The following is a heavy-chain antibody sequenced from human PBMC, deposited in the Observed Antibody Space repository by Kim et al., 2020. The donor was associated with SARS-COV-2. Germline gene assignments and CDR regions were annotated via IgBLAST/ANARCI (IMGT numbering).Heavy chain of an antibody. Sequence: ASVKVSCKASGYIFTSYSISWARQAPGQGLEWMGWISAYNGNTKYADKFQDRVTVTTDTSTRTVYMELRNLRSDDTAVYYCAREGITYYFYSSGYGDIWGQGTMVTVSS. CDR3: AREGITYYFYSSGYGDI. D-gene: IGHD3-22*01. V-gene: IGHV1-18*04. J-gene: IGHJ3*02. CDR1: GYIFTSYS. CDR2: ISAYNGNT.